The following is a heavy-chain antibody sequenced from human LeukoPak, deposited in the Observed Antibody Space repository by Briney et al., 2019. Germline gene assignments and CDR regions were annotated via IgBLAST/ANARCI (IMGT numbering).Heavy chain of an antibody. CDR2: IQNDGGNK. D-gene: IGHD1-26*01. CDR3: AKDEIQGVVGAGPGY. V-gene: IGHV3-30*02. Sequence: TGGSLRLSCAASGFTFSDYGIHWVRQAPGKGLEWVAFIQNDGGNKYYADSAKGRFTISRDNSKNTLYLHMNSLRPEDTAVYHCAKDEIQGVVGAGPGYWGQGTLVTVSS. J-gene: IGHJ4*02. CDR1: GFTFSDYG.